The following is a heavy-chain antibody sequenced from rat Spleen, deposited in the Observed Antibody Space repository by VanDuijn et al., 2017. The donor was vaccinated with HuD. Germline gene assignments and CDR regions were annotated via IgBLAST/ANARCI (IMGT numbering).Heavy chain of an antibody. J-gene: IGHJ2*01. V-gene: IGHV5-58*01. CDR2: ISSDGFNT. D-gene: IGHD4-3*01. CDR3: AVAGYGY. CDR1: GFTFSGYW. Sequence: EVQLVESGGGLVQPGRSLKLSCVASGFTFSGYWMYWVRRAPGKALEWVSSISSDGFNTYYPDSVKGRFTISRANSENTVYLQMNSLRSEDTATYYCAVAGYGYWGQGVMVTVSS.